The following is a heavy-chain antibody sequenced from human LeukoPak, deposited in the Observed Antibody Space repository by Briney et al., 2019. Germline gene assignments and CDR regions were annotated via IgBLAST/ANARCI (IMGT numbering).Heavy chain of an antibody. CDR1: GGSFSSGGYY. CDR2: IYQSGST. D-gene: IGHD1-1*01. Sequence: SETLSLTCTVSGGSFSSGGYYWIWIRQHPGKGLEWIGYIYQSGSTYYNPSLKSRVTIPVDTSKNQFSLKLSSVTAADTAVYYCARGFRGTADYWGQGTLVTVSS. J-gene: IGHJ4*02. V-gene: IGHV4-31*03. CDR3: ARGFRGTADY.